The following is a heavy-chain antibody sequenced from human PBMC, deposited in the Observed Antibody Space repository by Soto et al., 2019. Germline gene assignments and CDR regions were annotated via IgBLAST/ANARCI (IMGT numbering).Heavy chain of an antibody. CDR1: GYSITSGFY. V-gene: IGHV4-38-2*01. Sequence: KPSETRSLTCGVSGYSITSGFYWGWVRQSPGKGLEWIGSISYSAKTFYNPSLASRLSIAVDTSMNQFSLRLTSVTAADTALYYCTRGAGAPWVRFDSWGQGTLVTVSS. D-gene: IGHD3-22*01. CDR3: TRGAGAPWVRFDS. CDR2: ISYSAKT. J-gene: IGHJ4*02.